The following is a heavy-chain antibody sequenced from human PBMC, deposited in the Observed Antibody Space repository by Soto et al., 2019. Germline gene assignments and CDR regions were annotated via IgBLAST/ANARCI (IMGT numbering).Heavy chain of an antibody. D-gene: IGHD5-18*01. CDR2: ISGSGDSS. CDR3: ARESRRFVDTAMVAFDY. CDR1: GFTSSSFG. V-gene: IGHV3-23*01. Sequence: GGSLRLSCTASGFTSSSFGMAWVRQAPGKGLEWVSAISGSGDSSYYADSVKGRFTISRDNSKNTLYLQMNSLRAEDTAVYYCARESRRFVDTAMVAFDYWGQGTLVTVSS. J-gene: IGHJ4*02.